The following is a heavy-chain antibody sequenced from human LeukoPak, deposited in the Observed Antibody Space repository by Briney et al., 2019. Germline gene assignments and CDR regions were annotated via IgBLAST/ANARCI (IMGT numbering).Heavy chain of an antibody. J-gene: IGHJ4*02. CDR3: AKSGIAAAGQRGYFDY. D-gene: IGHD6-13*01. Sequence: GGSLRLSCTAFGFTFSSYSMNWVRQAPGKGLEWVSFISSSSSTIYYADSVKGRFTISRDNSKNTVYLQMNSLRGEDTAVYYCAKSGIAAAGQRGYFDYWGQGTLVTVSS. CDR2: ISSSSSTI. V-gene: IGHV3-48*01. CDR1: GFTFSSYS.